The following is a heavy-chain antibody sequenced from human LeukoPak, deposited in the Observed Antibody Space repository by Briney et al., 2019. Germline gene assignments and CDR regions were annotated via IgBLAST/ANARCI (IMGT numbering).Heavy chain of an antibody. J-gene: IGHJ4*02. V-gene: IGHV3-30*18. Sequence: GGSARVSYAASGLTFSCYVMHWVRQAPAKGLEWVAVISYDGSNKYYADSVKGRFTISRDNSKNTLYLQMNSLRAEDTAVYYCAKVFCDYWGQGTMVTVSS. CDR2: ISYDGSNK. CDR1: GLTFSCYV. D-gene: IGHD3-3*01. CDR3: AKVFCDY.